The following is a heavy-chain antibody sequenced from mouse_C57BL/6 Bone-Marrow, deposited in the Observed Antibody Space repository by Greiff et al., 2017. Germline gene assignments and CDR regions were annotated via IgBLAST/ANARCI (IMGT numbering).Heavy chain of an antibody. CDR2: IYPTSGRT. Sequence: QVQLQQPGAELVKPGASVKMSCKASGYTFTSYWITWVKQRPGQGLEWIGDIYPTSGRTNYNEKFKSKAKLTGDTSSNTAYMQLSSLTSEDSAVFYCAGSGQLGGSFDYWGKGTTLTVSS. D-gene: IGHD4-1*02. CDR1: GYTFTSYW. V-gene: IGHV1-55*01. J-gene: IGHJ2*01. CDR3: AGSGQLGGSFDY.